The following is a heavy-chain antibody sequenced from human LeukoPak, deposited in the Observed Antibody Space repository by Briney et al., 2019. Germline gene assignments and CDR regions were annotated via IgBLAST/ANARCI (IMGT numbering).Heavy chain of an antibody. CDR3: ARSDGYYYMDV. CDR1: GFTLSDYY. J-gene: IGHJ6*03. V-gene: IGHV3-11*04. Sequence: GGSLTLSCAAAGFTLSDYYMSWVRHAAGKGREWDSYISSSGSTIYYAGSVKGRFTISRDNAKNSLYLQMNSLRAEDTAVYYCARSDGYYYMDVWGKGTTVTVSS. CDR2: ISSSGSTI.